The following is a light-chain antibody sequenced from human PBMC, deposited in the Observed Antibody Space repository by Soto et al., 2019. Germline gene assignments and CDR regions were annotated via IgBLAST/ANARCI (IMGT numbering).Light chain of an antibody. CDR2: GAS. Sequence: EIVLTQSPGTLSLSPGERATLSCRASQSVSNNYLAWYQQKPGQAPRLLIYGASSRVTGIPDRFSGSGSGTDFTLTISRLEPEDFAVYYCQQYGSSPETFGQGTKVDIK. V-gene: IGKV3-20*01. CDR1: QSVSNNY. CDR3: QQYGSSPET. J-gene: IGKJ1*01.